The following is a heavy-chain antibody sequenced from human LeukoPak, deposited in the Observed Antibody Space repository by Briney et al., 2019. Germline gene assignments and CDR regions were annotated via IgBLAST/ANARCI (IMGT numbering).Heavy chain of an antibody. CDR2: IYYSGST. D-gene: IGHD3-10*01. V-gene: IGHV4-30-4*01. CDR1: GGSISSSSYY. Sequence: PSETLSLTCTVSGGSISSSSYYWSWIRQPPGKGLEWIGYIYYSGSTYYNPSLKSRVTISVDTSKNQFSLKLSSVTAADTAVYYCARDTLTYYGSGPWRAWFDPWGQGTLVTVSS. J-gene: IGHJ5*02. CDR3: ARDTLTYYGSGPWRAWFDP.